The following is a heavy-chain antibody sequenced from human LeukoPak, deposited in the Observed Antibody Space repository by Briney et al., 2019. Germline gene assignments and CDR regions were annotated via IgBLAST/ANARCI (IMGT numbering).Heavy chain of an antibody. CDR1: GFTFSSYA. Sequence: PGGSLRLSCAASGFTFSSYAMHWVRQAPGKGLEWVAVISYDGSNKYYADSVKGRFTISRGNSKNTLYLQMNSLRAEDTAVYYCARDLSSSSWYHVNYYYYYGMDVWGQGTTVTVSS. D-gene: IGHD6-13*01. J-gene: IGHJ6*02. V-gene: IGHV3-30-3*01. CDR3: ARDLSSSSWYHVNYYYYYGMDV. CDR2: ISYDGSNK.